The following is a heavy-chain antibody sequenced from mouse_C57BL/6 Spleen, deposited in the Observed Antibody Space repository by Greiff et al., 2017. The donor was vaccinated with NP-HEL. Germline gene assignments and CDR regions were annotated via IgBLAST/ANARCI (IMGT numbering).Heavy chain of an antibody. Sequence: VQLKQSGPELVKPGASVKISCKASGYAFSSSWMNWVKQRPGKGLEWIGRIYPGDGDTNYNGKFKGKATLTADKSSSTAYMQLSSLTSEDSAVYFCAGQLRLRGYYFDYWGQGTTLTVSS. CDR2: IYPGDGDT. D-gene: IGHD3-2*02. CDR3: AGQLRLRGYYFDY. J-gene: IGHJ2*01. CDR1: GYAFSSSW. V-gene: IGHV1-82*01.